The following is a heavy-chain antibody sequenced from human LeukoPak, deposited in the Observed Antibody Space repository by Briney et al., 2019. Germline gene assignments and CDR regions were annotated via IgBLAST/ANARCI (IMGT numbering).Heavy chain of an antibody. CDR2: IYYSGST. CDR3: ARGPKVPLHAFDI. J-gene: IGHJ3*02. CDR1: GGSISSSSYY. V-gene: IGHV4-39*07. Sequence: SETLSLTCTVSGGSISSSSYYWGWIRQPPGKGLEWIGSIYYSGSTYYNPSLKSRVTISVDTSKNQFSLKLSSVTAADTAVYYCARGPKVPLHAFDIWGQGTMVTVSS.